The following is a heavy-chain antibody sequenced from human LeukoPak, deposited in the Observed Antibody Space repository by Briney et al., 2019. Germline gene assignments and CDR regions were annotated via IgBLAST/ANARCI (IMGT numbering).Heavy chain of an antibody. Sequence: SETLSLTCAVSGGSIGSGGYSWSWIRQPPGKGLEWIGYIYHSGSTYYNPSLKSRVTISVDRSKNQFSLKLSSVTAADTAVYYCARGVRGAIDYWGQGTLVTVSS. CDR1: GGSIGSGGYS. D-gene: IGHD3-10*01. CDR2: IYHSGST. CDR3: ARGVRGAIDY. V-gene: IGHV4-30-2*01. J-gene: IGHJ4*02.